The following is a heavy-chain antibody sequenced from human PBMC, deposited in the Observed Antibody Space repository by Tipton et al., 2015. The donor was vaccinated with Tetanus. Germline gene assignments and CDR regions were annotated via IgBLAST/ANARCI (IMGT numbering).Heavy chain of an antibody. CDR2: IYPADSDT. D-gene: IGHD2-8*01. CDR3: ARAHCSDGVCNFDF. CDR1: GYIFTNYW. J-gene: IGHJ4*02. V-gene: IGHV5-51*01. Sequence: QLVQSGADVKKPGDSLKISCKGSGYIFTNYWIGWVRQMPGKGLEWMGIIYPADSDTRYSPSFQGQVTISVDKSINTAYLQWSSLKASDTSMFYCARAHCSDGVCNFDFWGQGALVTVAS.